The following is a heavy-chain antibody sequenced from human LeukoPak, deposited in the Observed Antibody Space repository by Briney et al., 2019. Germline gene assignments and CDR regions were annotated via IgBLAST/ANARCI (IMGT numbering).Heavy chain of an antibody. Sequence: GGSLRLSCAASGFTFSSYSMNWVRQAPGKGLEWVSSISSRSSYIYYADSVKGRFTISRDNAKNSLYLQMNSLRAEDTAVYYCARGDTMVRGVPDYWGQGTLVTVSS. CDR2: ISSRSSYI. CDR3: ARGDTMVRGVPDY. J-gene: IGHJ4*02. CDR1: GFTFSSYS. D-gene: IGHD3-10*01. V-gene: IGHV3-21*01.